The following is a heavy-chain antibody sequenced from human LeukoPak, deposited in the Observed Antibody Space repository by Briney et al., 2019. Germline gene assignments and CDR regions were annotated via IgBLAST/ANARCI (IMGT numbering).Heavy chain of an antibody. Sequence: GESLKISCKGSGYSFTSYWIGWVRQMPGKGLEWMGIIYPGDSDTRYSPSFQGQVTISADKSISTAYLQWSSLKASDTAMYYCASNVGYSYANDAFDIWGQGTMVTVSS. CDR1: GYSFTSYW. D-gene: IGHD5-18*01. CDR2: IYPGDSDT. J-gene: IGHJ3*02. CDR3: ASNVGYSYANDAFDI. V-gene: IGHV5-51*01.